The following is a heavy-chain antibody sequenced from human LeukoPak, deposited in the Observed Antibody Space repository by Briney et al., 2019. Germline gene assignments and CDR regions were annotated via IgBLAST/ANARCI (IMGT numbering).Heavy chain of an antibody. J-gene: IGHJ4*02. CDR1: GGSIRNYY. CDR2: VYHTGNT. CDR3: AKSDGSGSYFDY. V-gene: IGHV4-59*03. D-gene: IGHD3-10*01. Sequence: SETLSPTCTVSGGSIRNYYWSWIRQPPGKGLEWIGYVYHTGNTKYNPSLESRATISIDTSKNQFSLKLSSVTAADSAVYYCAKSDGSGSYFDYWGQGTLVTVS.